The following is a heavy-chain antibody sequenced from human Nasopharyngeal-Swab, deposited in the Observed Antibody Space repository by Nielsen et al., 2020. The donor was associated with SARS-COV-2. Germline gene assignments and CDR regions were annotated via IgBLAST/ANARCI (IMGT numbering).Heavy chain of an antibody. Sequence: GGSLRLSCAASGFTFSSYSMNWVCQAPGKGLEWVSSISSSSSYIYYADSVKGRFTISRDNAKNSLYLQMNSLRAEDTAVYYCASPRGYYDSSGAFDYWGQGTLVTVSS. V-gene: IGHV3-21*01. CDR3: ASPRGYYDSSGAFDY. J-gene: IGHJ4*02. CDR1: GFTFSSYS. CDR2: ISSSSSYI. D-gene: IGHD3-22*01.